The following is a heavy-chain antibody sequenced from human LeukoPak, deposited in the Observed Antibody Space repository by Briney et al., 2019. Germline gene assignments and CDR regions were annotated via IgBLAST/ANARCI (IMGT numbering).Heavy chain of an antibody. D-gene: IGHD2-21*02. CDR2: IIPIFGTA. CDR3: ARGLNVVTAMRSAFDI. CDR1: GGTFSSYA. Sequence: ASVKVSCKASGGTFSSYAISWVRQAPGQGLEWMGGIIPIFGTANYAQKFQGRVTITTDESTSTAYMELSSLRSEDTAVYYCARGLNVVTAMRSAFDIWGQGTMVTVSS. J-gene: IGHJ3*02. V-gene: IGHV1-69*05.